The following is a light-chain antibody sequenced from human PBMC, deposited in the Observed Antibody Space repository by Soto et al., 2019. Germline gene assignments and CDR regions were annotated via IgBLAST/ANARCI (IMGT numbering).Light chain of an antibody. V-gene: IGKV1-16*02. J-gene: IGKJ1*01. Sequence: DIQTTQSPASLSASVGDRVTITCRASQGISNYLAWFQQQQGKAPKSXIFAATTLQSGVPSKFSGSGSGTDFTLTITNLQPDDFATDYCQQYNIYTWTFGQGTKVDIK. CDR3: QQYNIYTWT. CDR2: AAT. CDR1: QGISNY.